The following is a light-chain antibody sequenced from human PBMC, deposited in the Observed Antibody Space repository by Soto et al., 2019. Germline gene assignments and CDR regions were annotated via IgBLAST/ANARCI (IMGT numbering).Light chain of an antibody. CDR1: QRVNTD. CDR3: QQYSNWPLT. CDR2: DAF. V-gene: IGKV3-15*01. J-gene: IGKJ4*01. Sequence: EIVMTQSPAILSVSPGERATLSCRASQRVNTDVAWYQQKHGQAPRLLIHDAFDRATEIPARFSGSASGTEFTLTISSLQSEDFAVYYCQQYSNWPLTFGGGTKVDIK.